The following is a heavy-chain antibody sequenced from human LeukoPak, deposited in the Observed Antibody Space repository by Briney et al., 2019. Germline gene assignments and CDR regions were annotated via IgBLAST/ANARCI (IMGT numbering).Heavy chain of an antibody. CDR1: GFTFSSYD. V-gene: IGHV3-64*01. D-gene: IGHD5-18*01. CDR3: AISGYSYGYGAFDI. CDR2: ISSNGGST. J-gene: IGHJ3*02. Sequence: GGSLRLSCVASGFTFSSYDMHWVRQAPGKGLEYVSAISSNGGSTYYANSVKGRFTISRDNSKNTLYLQMGSLRAEDMAVYYCAISGYSYGYGAFDIWGQGTMVTVSS.